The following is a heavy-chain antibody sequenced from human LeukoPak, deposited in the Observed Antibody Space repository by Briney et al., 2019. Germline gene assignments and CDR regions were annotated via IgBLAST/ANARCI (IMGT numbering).Heavy chain of an antibody. CDR1: GFTFSTYW. Sequence: GGSLRLSCAASGFTFSTYWMTWVRQAPGKGLEWVANIKQDGSAKYYVDSLRGRFSISRDNVKNSLLLQMNSLSAEDTAVYYCARCPYDSTGYYSVPSHLDYWGQGTLVTVSS. J-gene: IGHJ4*02. V-gene: IGHV3-7*01. D-gene: IGHD3-22*01. CDR3: ARCPYDSTGYYSVPSHLDY. CDR2: IKQDGSAK.